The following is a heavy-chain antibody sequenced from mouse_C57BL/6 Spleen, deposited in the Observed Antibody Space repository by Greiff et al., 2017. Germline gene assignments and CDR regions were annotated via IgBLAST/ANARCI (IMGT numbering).Heavy chain of an antibody. CDR1: GYTFTSYW. CDR3: ARPYYDYEFAY. D-gene: IGHD2-4*01. V-gene: IGHV1-64*01. CDR2: IHPNSGST. J-gene: IGHJ3*01. Sequence: QVQLQQSGAELVKPGASVKLSCKASGYTFTSYWMHWVKQRPGQGLEWIGMIHPNSGSTNYNEKFKSKATLTVDKSSSTAYMQLSSLTSEDSAVYYCARPYYDYEFAYWGQGTLVTVSA.